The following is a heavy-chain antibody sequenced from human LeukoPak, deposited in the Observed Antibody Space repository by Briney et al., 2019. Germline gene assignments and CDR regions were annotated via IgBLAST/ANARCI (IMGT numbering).Heavy chain of an antibody. CDR3: AKSHLPNAYSGTYYCDY. D-gene: IGHD1-26*01. Sequence: SCKASGYTFTSYYMHWVRQAPGKGLEWVAFIRYDESKKFYGDSVKGRFTISRDNSKNTLYLQMNSLRTEDTAVYYCAKSHLPNAYSGTYYCDYWGQGTLVTVSS. CDR2: IRYDESKK. V-gene: IGHV3-30*02. J-gene: IGHJ4*02. CDR1: GYTFTSYY.